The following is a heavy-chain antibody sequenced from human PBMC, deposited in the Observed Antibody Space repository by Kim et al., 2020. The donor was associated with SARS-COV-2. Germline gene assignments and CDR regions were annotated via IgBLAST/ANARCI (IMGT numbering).Heavy chain of an antibody. CDR2: IDPSDSYT. D-gene: IGHD1-26*01. CDR3: ARHESLLGDGGILDY. Sequence: GESLKISCKGSGYTFANHWITWVHQKPGKGLQWVGRIDPSDSYTNYSPSFQGQVTISADKSINTAYLQWSSLEASDTAMYYCARHESLLGDGGILDYWGQGVLVTVSS. J-gene: IGHJ4*02. V-gene: IGHV5-10-1*01. CDR1: GYTFANHW.